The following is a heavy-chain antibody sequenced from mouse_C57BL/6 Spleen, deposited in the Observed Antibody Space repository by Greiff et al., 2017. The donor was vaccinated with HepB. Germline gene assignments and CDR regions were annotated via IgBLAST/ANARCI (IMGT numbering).Heavy chain of an antibody. J-gene: IGHJ1*03. CDR3: VRLYGYDGWYFDV. CDR1: GFSFNTYA. D-gene: IGHD2-2*01. CDR2: IRSKSNNYAT. Sequence: EVQLVESGGGLVQPKGSLKLSCAASGFSFNTYAMNWVRQAPGKGLEWVARIRSKSNNYATYYADSVKDRFTISRDDSESMLYLQMNNLKTEDTAMYYCVRLYGYDGWYFDVWGTGTTVTVSS. V-gene: IGHV10-1*01.